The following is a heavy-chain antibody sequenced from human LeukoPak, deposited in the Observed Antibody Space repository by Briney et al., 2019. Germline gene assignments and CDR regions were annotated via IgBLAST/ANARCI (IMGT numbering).Heavy chain of an antibody. Sequence: ASVKVSCKASGYTFTSYGISWVRQAPGQGLEWMGWISAYNGNTNYAQKLQGRVTTTTDTSTSTAYMELRSLRSDDTAVYYCARAGKQWLVSRSDAFDIWGQGTMVTVSS. CDR1: GYTFTSYG. CDR3: ARAGKQWLVSRSDAFDI. CDR2: ISAYNGNT. J-gene: IGHJ3*02. D-gene: IGHD6-19*01. V-gene: IGHV1-18*01.